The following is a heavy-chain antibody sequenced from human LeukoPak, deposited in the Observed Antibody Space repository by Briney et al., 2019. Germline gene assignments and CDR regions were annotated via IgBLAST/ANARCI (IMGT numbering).Heavy chain of an antibody. V-gene: IGHV3-30*01. CDR1: GFSFTIYA. CDR3: ARVFDYDYVWGSLEY. J-gene: IGHJ4*02. CDR2: ISYDGSNK. D-gene: IGHD3-16*01. Sequence: GRSLRLSCAASGFSFTIYAMHWVRQAPGKGLEWVAVISYDGSNKYYADSVKGRFTISRDNSKNTLYLQMNSLRAEDTAVYYCARVFDYDYVWGSLEYWGQGTLVTVSS.